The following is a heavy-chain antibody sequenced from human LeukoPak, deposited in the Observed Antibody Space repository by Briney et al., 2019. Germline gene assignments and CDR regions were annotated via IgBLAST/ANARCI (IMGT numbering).Heavy chain of an antibody. CDR3: VKERGPFDAFDI. CDR2: IWSDGINR. J-gene: IGHJ3*02. CDR1: GFTFRTYG. V-gene: IGHV3-33*06. Sequence: GGSLRLSCAASGFTFRTYGMHWVRQAPGKGLEWVAVIWSDGINRFYADSVRGRFIFSRDNSKNTLSLQMNNLRAEDTAVYYCVKERGPFDAFDIWGHGTTVTVSS.